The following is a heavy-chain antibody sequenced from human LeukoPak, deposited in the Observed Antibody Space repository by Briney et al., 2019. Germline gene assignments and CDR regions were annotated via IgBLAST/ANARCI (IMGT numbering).Heavy chain of an antibody. J-gene: IGHJ3*02. CDR2: INPSGGST. V-gene: IGHV1-46*01. CDR1: GYTFTSYY. CDR3: ASQRVLRAFDI. Sequence: VASVKVSCKASGYTFTSYYMHWVRQAPGQGLEWMGIINPSGGSTSYAQKFQGRVTMTRDTSISTAYMELSRLRSDDTAVYYCASQRVLRAFDIWGQGTMVTVSS. D-gene: IGHD6-25*01.